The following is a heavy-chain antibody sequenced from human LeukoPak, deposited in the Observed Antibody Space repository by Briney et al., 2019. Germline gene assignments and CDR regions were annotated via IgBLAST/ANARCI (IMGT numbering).Heavy chain of an antibody. D-gene: IGHD3-3*01. CDR1: EFTFNNYA. V-gene: IGHV3-23*01. J-gene: IGHJ3*02. CDR2: ISGGAHST. Sequence: SGGSLRLSCVASEFTFNNYAMNWVRQAPGKGLEWVAAISGGAHSTYHADSVRGWFTISRDNSKSTLYLQMNSLRVDDTAVYHCAKGLSASGRFNAFDIWGQGTMVTVSS. CDR3: AKGLSASGRFNAFDI.